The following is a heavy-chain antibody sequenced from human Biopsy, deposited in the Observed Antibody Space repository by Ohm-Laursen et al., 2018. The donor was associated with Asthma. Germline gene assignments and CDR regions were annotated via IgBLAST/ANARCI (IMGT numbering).Heavy chain of an antibody. CDR3: ARLAYYDRSGTHYFDH. V-gene: IGHV3-11*01. D-gene: IGHD3-22*01. CDR2: IDKSSSTI. Sequence: SLRPSCAASGFTLSDYYMTWVRQAPGKGLEWVSYIDKSSSTIYYADSVKGRFTISRDNAKNSLYLQMNSLRAEDTAVYFCARLAYYDRSGTHYFDHWGQGNLVTVSS. J-gene: IGHJ4*02. CDR1: GFTLSDYY.